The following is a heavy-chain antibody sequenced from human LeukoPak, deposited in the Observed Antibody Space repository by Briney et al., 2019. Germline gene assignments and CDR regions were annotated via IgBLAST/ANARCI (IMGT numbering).Heavy chain of an antibody. CDR1: GFTFSSYA. D-gene: IGHD6-19*01. V-gene: IGHV3-30-3*01. J-gene: IGHJ4*02. CDR3: ARVSSSGWYLGVDYFDY. Sequence: GGSLRLSCAASGFTFSSYAMHWVRQAPGKGLEWVVVISYDGSNKYYADSVKGRFTISRDNSKNTLYLQMNSLRAEDTAVYYCARVSSSGWYLGVDYFDYWGQGTLVTVSS. CDR2: ISYDGSNK.